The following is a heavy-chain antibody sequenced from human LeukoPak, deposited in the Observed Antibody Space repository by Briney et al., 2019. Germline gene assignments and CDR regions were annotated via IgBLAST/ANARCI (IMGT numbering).Heavy chain of an antibody. CDR1: GGTFSSCA. D-gene: IGHD3-22*01. J-gene: IGHJ4*02. V-gene: IGHV1-69*06. CDR2: IIPIFGTA. CDR3: ARATYYYDSSGYYGY. Sequence: SVKVSCKASGGTFSSCAISWVRQAPGQGLEWMGGIIPIFGTANYAQKFQGRVTITADKSTSTAYMELSSLRSEDTAVYYCARATYYYDSSGYYGYWGQGTLVTVSS.